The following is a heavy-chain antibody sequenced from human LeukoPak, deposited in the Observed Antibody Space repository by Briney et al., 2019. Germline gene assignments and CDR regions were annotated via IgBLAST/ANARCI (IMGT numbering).Heavy chain of an antibody. CDR2: IYYSGST. Sequence: PSETLSLTCTVSGGSISSSSYYWGWIRQPPGKGLEWIGSIYYSGSTYYNPSLKSRVTISVDTSKNQFSLKLSSVTAADTAVYYCARDLKSSSWLGVFDYWGQGTLVTVSS. V-gene: IGHV4-39*02. CDR1: GGSISSSSYY. D-gene: IGHD6-13*01. CDR3: ARDLKSSSWLGVFDY. J-gene: IGHJ4*02.